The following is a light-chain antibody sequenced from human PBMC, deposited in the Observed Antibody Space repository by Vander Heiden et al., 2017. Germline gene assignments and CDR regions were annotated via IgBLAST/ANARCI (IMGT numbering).Light chain of an antibody. V-gene: IGLV10-54*01. CDR1: STNVGNEG. CDR3: TAWDRSLSAWV. CDR2: RND. Sequence: QAGLTQPPSVSKGLRQTATPTCAGNSTNVGNEGASWLQQHQGHPPKLLSYRNDGRPAGIAERISASRSGTTASLTITGLQPEDEADYYCTAWDRSLSAWVFGGGTKLTVL. J-gene: IGLJ3*02.